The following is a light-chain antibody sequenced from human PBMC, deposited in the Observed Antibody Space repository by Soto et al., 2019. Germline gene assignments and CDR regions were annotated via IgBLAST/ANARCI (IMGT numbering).Light chain of an antibody. CDR1: QSVSNSH. V-gene: IGKV3-20*01. J-gene: IGKJ4*01. CDR3: QQYDKSPLT. CDR2: GVS. Sequence: EIVLTQSPGTLSLSPGERATLSCRASQSVSNSHLAWHQQKPGQAPRLLIFGVSRRAAGIPDRFSGSGSGTDFTLTISRLEPEDYAVYSCQQYDKSPLTVGGGTKVEIK.